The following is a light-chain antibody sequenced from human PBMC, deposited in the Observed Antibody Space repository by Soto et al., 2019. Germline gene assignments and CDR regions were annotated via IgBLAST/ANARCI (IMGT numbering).Light chain of an antibody. CDR3: QQYHNWPLT. Sequence: EIVMTQSPATLSVSPGDRATLSCRASQSVSSDLGWYQQKPGQAPRLLMYGASTRATGIPARFSGSGSGTDFTLTISSLQSEDFAIYFCQQYHNWPLTFGVRTKLEIK. V-gene: IGKV3-15*01. J-gene: IGKJ4*01. CDR2: GAS. CDR1: QSVSSD.